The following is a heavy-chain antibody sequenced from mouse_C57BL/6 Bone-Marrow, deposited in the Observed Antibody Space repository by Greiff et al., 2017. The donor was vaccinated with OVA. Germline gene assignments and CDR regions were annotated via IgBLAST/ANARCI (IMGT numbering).Heavy chain of an antibody. D-gene: IGHD1-1*01. J-gene: IGHJ1*03. CDR2: IYPGDGDT. CDR3: ARTTVVATDWYFDV. Sequence: VKLQESGAELVKPGASVKISCKASGYAFSSYWMNWVKQRPGKGLEWIGQIYPGDGDTNYNGKFKGKATLTADKSSSTAYMQLSSLTSEDSAVYFCARTTVVATDWYFDVWGTVTTVTVSS. V-gene: IGHV1-80*01. CDR1: GYAFSSYW.